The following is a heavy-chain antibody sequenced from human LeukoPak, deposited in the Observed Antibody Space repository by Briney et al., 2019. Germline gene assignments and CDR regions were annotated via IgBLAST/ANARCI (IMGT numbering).Heavy chain of an antibody. D-gene: IGHD6-13*01. CDR3: AKDLAATIPVGFDY. J-gene: IGHJ4*02. CDR1: GFTFDDYG. Sequence: GGSLRLSCAASGFTFDDYGMSWVRQAPGKGLEWVSGINWNGGRTGYADSVKGRFTISRDNAKNSPYLQMNSLRAEDTALYYCAKDLAATIPVGFDYWGQGTLVTVSS. V-gene: IGHV3-20*04. CDR2: INWNGGRT.